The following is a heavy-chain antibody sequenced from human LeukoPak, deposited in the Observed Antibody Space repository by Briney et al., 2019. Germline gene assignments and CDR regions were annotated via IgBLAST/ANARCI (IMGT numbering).Heavy chain of an antibody. J-gene: IGHJ4*02. CDR1: GFTFTSYA. CDR3: AKDPGRYYYESSASDGGDY. CDR2: ISGSGGST. D-gene: IGHD3-22*01. Sequence: PGGSLRLSCATSGFTFTSYAMSWVRQAPGRGLEWVSAISGSGGSTYYADSVKGRFTISRDNSKNTLYLQMNSLRAEDTAVYYCAKDPGRYYYESSASDGGDYWGQGTLVAVSS. V-gene: IGHV3-23*01.